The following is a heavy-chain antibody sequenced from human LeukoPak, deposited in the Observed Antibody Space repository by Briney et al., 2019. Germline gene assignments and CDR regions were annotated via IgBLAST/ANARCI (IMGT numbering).Heavy chain of an antibody. J-gene: IGHJ4*02. D-gene: IGHD5-24*01. CDR2: IHYTGST. Sequence: PSETLSLTCTVSSDSISSSYWSWIRQPPGKGLEWIGYIHYTGSTNYNPSLKSRLTISVDTSKNQFSLKLNSVTAADTAVYYCARDSIRDGYPCTNYFDYWGQGTLVTVSS. V-gene: IGHV4-59*12. CDR3: ARDSIRDGYPCTNYFDY. CDR1: SDSISSSY.